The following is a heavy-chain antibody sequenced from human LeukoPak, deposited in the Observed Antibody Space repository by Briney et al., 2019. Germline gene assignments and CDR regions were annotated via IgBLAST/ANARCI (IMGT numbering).Heavy chain of an antibody. J-gene: IGHJ6*03. V-gene: IGHV1-18*01. D-gene: IGHD2-2*01. CDR3: ARARNLVVPAAIGYYYYYYMDV. CDR2: ISAYNGNT. Sequence: GASVKVSCKASGYTFTSYGISWVRQAPGQGLEWMGWISAYNGNTNYAQKLQGRVTMTTDTSTSTAYMELRSLRSDDTAVYYCARARNLVVPAAIGYYYYYYMDVWGKGTTVTVSS. CDR1: GYTFTSYG.